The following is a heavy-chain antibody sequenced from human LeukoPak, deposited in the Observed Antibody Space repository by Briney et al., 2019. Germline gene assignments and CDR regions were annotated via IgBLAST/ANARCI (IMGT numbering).Heavy chain of an antibody. CDR1: GFTFSSHW. V-gene: IGHV3-23*01. D-gene: IGHD3-22*01. CDR2: ISGSGGST. J-gene: IGHJ4*02. CDR3: AKNLPPAYYYDSSGSFDC. Sequence: GSLRLSCAASGFTFSSHWMSWVRQAPGKGLEWVSAISGSGGSTYYADSVKGRFTISRDNSKNTLYLQMNSLRAEDTAVYYCAKNLPPAYYYDSSGSFDCWGQGTLVTVSS.